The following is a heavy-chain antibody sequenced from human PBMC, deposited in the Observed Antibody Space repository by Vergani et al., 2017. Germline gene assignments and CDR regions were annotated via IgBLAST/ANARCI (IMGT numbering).Heavy chain of an antibody. Sequence: QVQLQESGPGLVKPSETLSLTCTVSGGSVSSGSYYWSWIRQPPGKGLEWIGYIYYSGSTNYNPSLKSRVTISVDTSKNQFSLKLSSVTAADTAVYYCAREMYYYGSGSHKFDYWGQGTLVTVSS. J-gene: IGHJ4*02. CDR3: AREMYYYGSGSHKFDY. V-gene: IGHV4-61*01. D-gene: IGHD3-10*01. CDR2: IYYSGST. CDR1: GGSVSSGSYY.